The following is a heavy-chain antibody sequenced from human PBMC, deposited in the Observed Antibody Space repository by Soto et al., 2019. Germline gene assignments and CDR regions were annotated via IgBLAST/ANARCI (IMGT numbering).Heavy chain of an antibody. V-gene: IGHV4-30-4*01. D-gene: IGHD2-8*01. J-gene: IGHJ5*02. CDR2: IYYSGST. Sequence: SETLSLTCTVSGGSISSGDYYWSWIRQPPGKGLEWIGYIYYSGSTYYNPSLKSRVTISVDTSKNQFSLKLSSVTAADTAVYYCASHLGYCTNGVCYTGNWFDPWGQGTLVTVS. CDR1: GGSISSGDYY. CDR3: ASHLGYCTNGVCYTGNWFDP.